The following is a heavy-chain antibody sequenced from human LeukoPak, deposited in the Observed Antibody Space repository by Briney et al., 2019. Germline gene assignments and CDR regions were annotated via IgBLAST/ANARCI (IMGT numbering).Heavy chain of an antibody. Sequence: GGSLRLSCAASGFTISSNYMSWVRQAPGKGLEWVSIIYSSGTTYYTDSVKGRFTISRDNSKNTLYLQMNSLRAEDTAVYYCAGVPTAYYFDYWGQGTLVTVSS. CDR2: IYSSGTT. CDR1: GFTISSNY. CDR3: AGVPTAYYFDY. D-gene: IGHD1-1*01. J-gene: IGHJ4*02. V-gene: IGHV3-66*01.